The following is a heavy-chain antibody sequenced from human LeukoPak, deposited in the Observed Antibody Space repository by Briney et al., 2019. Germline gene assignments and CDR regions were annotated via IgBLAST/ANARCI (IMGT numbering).Heavy chain of an antibody. CDR1: RFTFSSYA. CDR3: AKDSIVVVPAPSVFDY. V-gene: IGHV3-23*01. Sequence: PGGSLRLSCAASRFTFSSYAMSWVRQAPGKGLEWVSAISGSGGSTYYADSVKGRFTISRDNSKNTLYLQMNSLRAEDTAVYYCAKDSIVVVPAPSVFDYWGQGTLVTVSS. J-gene: IGHJ4*02. CDR2: ISGSGGST. D-gene: IGHD2-2*01.